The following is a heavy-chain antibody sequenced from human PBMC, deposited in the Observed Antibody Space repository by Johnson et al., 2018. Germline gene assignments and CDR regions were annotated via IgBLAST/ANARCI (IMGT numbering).Heavy chain of an antibody. J-gene: IGHJ3*02. CDR1: GFILSSYW. CDR3: ARPKSHDAFDI. V-gene: IGHV5-51*01. Sequence: VQLVESGGGVVQPGRSLRLSCAASGFILSSYWIGWVRQMPGKGLEWMGIIYPGDSDTRYSPSFQGQVTISADKSISTAYLQWSSLKASDTAMYYCARPKSHDAFDIWGQGTMVTVSS. CDR2: IYPGDSDT.